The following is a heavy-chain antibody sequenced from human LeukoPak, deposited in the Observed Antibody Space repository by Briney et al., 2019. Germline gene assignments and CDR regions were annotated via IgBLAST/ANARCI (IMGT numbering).Heavy chain of an antibody. J-gene: IGHJ4*02. CDR2: IKQDGSEK. CDR3: ARGRGYTMIVVHFDY. Sequence: PGGSLRLSCAASGFTFSSYWMSWVRQAPGKGLEWVANIKQDGSEKYYVDSVKGRFTISRDNAKNSLYLQMNSLRAEDTAVYYCARGRGYTMIVVHFDYWGQGTLVTVSS. D-gene: IGHD3-22*01. CDR1: GFTFSSYW. V-gene: IGHV3-7*01.